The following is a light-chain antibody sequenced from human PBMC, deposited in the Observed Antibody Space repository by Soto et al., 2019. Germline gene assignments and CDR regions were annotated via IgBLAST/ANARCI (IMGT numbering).Light chain of an antibody. CDR1: QSVSSSY. CDR2: GAS. CDR3: QQYGSSLRT. V-gene: IGKV3-20*01. J-gene: IGKJ1*01. Sequence: EIVLTQSPGTLSLSPGERATLSCRASQSVSSSYLAWYQQKPGQAPRLLIYGASSRATGIPDRFRGSGSGTDFTLTISRLEPEDFAVYYCQQYGSSLRTLGQGTKVDIK.